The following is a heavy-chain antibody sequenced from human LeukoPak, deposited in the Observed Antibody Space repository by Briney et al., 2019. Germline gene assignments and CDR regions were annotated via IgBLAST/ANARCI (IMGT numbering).Heavy chain of an antibody. J-gene: IGHJ4*02. CDR2: ISSSSSYI. D-gene: IGHD6-13*01. CDR1: GFTVSSTY. CDR3: AKEIGAAAGRGFDY. V-gene: IGHV3-21*01. Sequence: KAGGSLRLSCAASGFTVSSTYMSWVRQAPGKGLEWVSSISSSSSYIYYADSVKGRFTISRDNSKNTLYLQMNSLRPEDTAVYYCAKEIGAAAGRGFDYWGQGTLVTVSS.